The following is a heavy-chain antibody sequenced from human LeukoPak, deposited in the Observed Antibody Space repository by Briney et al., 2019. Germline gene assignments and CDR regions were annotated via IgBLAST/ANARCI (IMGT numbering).Heavy chain of an antibody. CDR2: IKQDGSEK. CDR3: AGESGGSGWYMDY. D-gene: IGHD6-19*01. V-gene: IGHV3-7*01. Sequence: GGSLRLSCAASGFTFSSYWMSWVRQAPGKGLEWVANIKQDGSEKYYVDSVKGRFTISRDNAKNSLYLQMNSLRAEDTAVYYCAGESGGSGWYMDYWGQGTLVTVSS. J-gene: IGHJ4*02. CDR1: GFTFSSYW.